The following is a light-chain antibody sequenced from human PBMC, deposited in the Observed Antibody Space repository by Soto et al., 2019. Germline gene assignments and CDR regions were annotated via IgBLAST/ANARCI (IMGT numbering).Light chain of an antibody. V-gene: IGKV3-11*01. Sequence: EIVLTQSPGTLSLSPGERATLSCRASQNVSRFLAWYQRRPGQAPRLLIYDASKRASDIPARFGGSGSGTDFTLTISSLEPEDSAVYYCQQRSNWPPLTFGGGTKVDIK. CDR3: QQRSNWPPLT. J-gene: IGKJ4*01. CDR2: DAS. CDR1: QNVSRF.